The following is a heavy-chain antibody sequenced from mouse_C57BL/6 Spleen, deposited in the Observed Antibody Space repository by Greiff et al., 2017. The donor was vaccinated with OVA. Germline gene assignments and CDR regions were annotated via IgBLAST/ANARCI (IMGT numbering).Heavy chain of an antibody. V-gene: IGHV1-15*01. J-gene: IGHJ2*01. CDR2: IDPETGGT. Sequence: QVQLQQSGAELVRPGASVTLSCKASGYTFTDYEMHWVKQTPVHGLEWIGAIDPETGGTAYNQKFKGKAILTADKSSSTAYMELRSLTSEDSAVYYCTIQWGLVDYWGQGTTLTVSS. CDR1: GYTFTDYE. CDR3: TIQWGLVDY. D-gene: IGHD1-3*01.